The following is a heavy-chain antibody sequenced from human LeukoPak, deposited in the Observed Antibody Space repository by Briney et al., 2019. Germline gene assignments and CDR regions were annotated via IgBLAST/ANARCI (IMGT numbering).Heavy chain of an antibody. V-gene: IGHV1-8*01. D-gene: IGHD3-10*01. CDR1: GFIFTNYD. CDR2: MNPITGNT. Sequence: EASVNVSCRASGFIFTNYDINWVRQAAGQGLEWMGWMNPITGNTGYARQFQGRVTMTRDTSTSTAYMELTSLRSEDTAVYYCVRDGEGVAISVNYWFDPWGQGTLVTVSS. CDR3: VRDGEGVAISVNYWFDP. J-gene: IGHJ5*02.